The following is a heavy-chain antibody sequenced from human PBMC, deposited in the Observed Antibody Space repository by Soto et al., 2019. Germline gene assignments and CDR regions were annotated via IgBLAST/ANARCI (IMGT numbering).Heavy chain of an antibody. CDR1: GFTFSSYS. V-gene: IGHV3-21*01. CDR3: ARGSIPDY. Sequence: GGSLRLSWAASGFTFSSYSMNWVRQAPGKGLEWVSSISSSSSYIYYADSLKGRFTISRDNAKNSLYLQMNSLRAEDTAVYYCARGSIPDYWGQGTLVTVSS. D-gene: IGHD1-26*01. CDR2: ISSSSSYI. J-gene: IGHJ4*02.